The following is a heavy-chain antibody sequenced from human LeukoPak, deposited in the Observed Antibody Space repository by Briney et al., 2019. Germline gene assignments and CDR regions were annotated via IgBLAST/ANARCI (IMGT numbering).Heavy chain of an antibody. CDR3: ARDLPAHPLSGIVLSQNRNAFDI. CDR1: GGSISSYY. V-gene: IGHV4-4*07. J-gene: IGHJ3*02. CDR2: IYTSGST. D-gene: IGHD2-8*01. Sequence: SETLSLTCTVSGGSISSYYWSWIRQPAGKGLEWIGRIYTSGSTNYNPSLKSRVTMSVDTSKNQFSLKLSSVTAADTAVYYCARDLPAHPLSGIVLSQNRNAFDIWGQGTMVTVSS.